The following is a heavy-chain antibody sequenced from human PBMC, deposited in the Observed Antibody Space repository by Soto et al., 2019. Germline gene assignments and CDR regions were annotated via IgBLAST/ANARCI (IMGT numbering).Heavy chain of an antibody. CDR3: ARGVLY. CDR2: IFYSGTT. Sequence: QVQLQESGPGLVKPSQTLSLTCTVSGGSISSGGYFWSWIRQPPGKGLEWIGNIFYSGTTYYNPSVKSRVTITVATSKTQFTLTLSSVPAADTAVDFCARGVLYWGQGTLVTVSS. J-gene: IGHJ4*02. CDR1: GGSISSGGYF. V-gene: IGHV4-31*03. D-gene: IGHD1-1*01.